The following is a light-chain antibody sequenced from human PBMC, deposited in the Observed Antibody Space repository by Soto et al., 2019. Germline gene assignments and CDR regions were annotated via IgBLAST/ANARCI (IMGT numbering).Light chain of an antibody. V-gene: IGLV2-14*03. CDR3: SSYTSSSLYV. Sequence: QSALTQPASVSGSPGQSITISCTGTSSDVGGYDYVSWYQHHPGKAPKLMFYDVSNRPSGVSNRFSGSKSGNTASLTISGLQAEDEADYYCSSYTSSSLYVFGTGTKLTVL. CDR1: SSDVGGYDY. J-gene: IGLJ1*01. CDR2: DVS.